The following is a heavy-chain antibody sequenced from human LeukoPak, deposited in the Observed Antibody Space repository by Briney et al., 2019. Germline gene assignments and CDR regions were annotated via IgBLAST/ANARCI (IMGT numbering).Heavy chain of an antibody. D-gene: IGHD5-24*01. J-gene: IGHJ5*02. CDR3: ARESLTWLQSRTSWFDP. V-gene: IGHV4-34*01. Sequence: SETLSLTCAVYGGSFSGYYWSWIRQPPGKGLEWIGEINHSGRTNYNPSLKSRVTISVDTSKNQFSLKLSSVTAADTAVYYCARESLTWLQSRTSWFDPWGQGTLVTVSS. CDR1: GGSFSGYY. CDR2: INHSGRT.